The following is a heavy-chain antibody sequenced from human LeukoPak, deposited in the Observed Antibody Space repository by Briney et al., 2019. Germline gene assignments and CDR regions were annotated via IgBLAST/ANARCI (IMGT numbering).Heavy chain of an antibody. Sequence: PSETLSLTCTVSGYSISSGYYWSWIRQPAGKGLEWIGHIYTSGSTNYNPSLKSRVTISVDTSKNQFSLKLSSVTAADTAVYYCAREVGTPDAFDIWGQGTMVTVSS. CDR3: AREVGTPDAFDI. D-gene: IGHD1-26*01. CDR1: GYSISSGYY. V-gene: IGHV4-61*09. J-gene: IGHJ3*02. CDR2: IYTSGST.